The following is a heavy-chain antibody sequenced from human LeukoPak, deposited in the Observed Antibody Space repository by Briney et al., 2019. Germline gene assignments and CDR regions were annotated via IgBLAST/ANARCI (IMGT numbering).Heavy chain of an antibody. Sequence: SQTLSLTCTVSGGSISTDYYYWIWIRRPAGRGREWIGRIYSSERTNYNPSLKSRVTISVDTSKNQFSLKLSSVTAADTAVYYCAREGYCSGGTCSYYYYYYMDVWGKGTTVTVSS. CDR3: AREGYCSGGTCSYYYYYYMDV. J-gene: IGHJ6*03. CDR2: IYSSERT. V-gene: IGHV4-61*02. D-gene: IGHD2-15*01. CDR1: GGSISTDYYY.